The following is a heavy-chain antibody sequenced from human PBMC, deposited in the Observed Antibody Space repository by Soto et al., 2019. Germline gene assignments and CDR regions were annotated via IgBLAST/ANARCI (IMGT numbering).Heavy chain of an antibody. CDR3: ARGPRFALWFGELIDY. V-gene: IGHV3-30*03. CDR1: GFIFRSCG. Sequence: QVQLVESGGGVVQPGRSLRLSCAASGFIFRSCGMHWVRQAPGKGLEWVAVISVDGSYKKYADSVKGRFTISRDNSKNTLYLQIDSLRAEDTAVYYCARGPRFALWFGELIDYWGQGTLVTVSS. J-gene: IGHJ4*02. D-gene: IGHD3-10*01. CDR2: ISVDGSYK.